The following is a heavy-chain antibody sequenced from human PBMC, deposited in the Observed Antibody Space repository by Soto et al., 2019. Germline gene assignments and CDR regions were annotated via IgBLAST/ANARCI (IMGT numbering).Heavy chain of an antibody. V-gene: IGHV2-5*02. J-gene: IGHJ6*02. CDR1: GFSLSTGGVG. CDR2: IYWDDDK. CDR3: AHSRCGGDCLQSYSSHYYYGMDV. D-gene: IGHD2-21*02. Sequence: QITLKESGPTLVIPTQTLTLTCTFSGFSLSTGGVGVGWIRQPPGKALEWLALIYWDDDKRYSPSLKSRLTITTDTSKNQVVLTMTNMDPVDTATYYCAHSRCGGDCLQSYSSHYYYGMDVWGQGTTVTVSS.